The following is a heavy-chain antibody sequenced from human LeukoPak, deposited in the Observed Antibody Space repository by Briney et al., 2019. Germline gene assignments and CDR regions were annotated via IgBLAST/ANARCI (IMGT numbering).Heavy chain of an antibody. V-gene: IGHV5-51*01. J-gene: IGHJ4*02. Sequence: GESLKISCKGSGYSFTNYWIAWVRQMPGRGLEWMVIINPSDSDTRYSPSFQGQVTISADKSISTDYLQWNSLKASDSAMYYCARAWNFDYWGQGILVTFSS. CDR1: GYSFTNYW. D-gene: IGHD1-1*01. CDR3: ARAWNFDY. CDR2: INPSDSDT.